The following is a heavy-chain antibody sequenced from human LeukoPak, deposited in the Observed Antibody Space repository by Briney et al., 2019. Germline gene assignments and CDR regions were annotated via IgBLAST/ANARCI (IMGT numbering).Heavy chain of an antibody. CDR1: GFTFSSYW. Sequence: GGSLRLSCAASGFTFSSYWMHGVCQAPGKGLVGVSRINSDGSSTSYADSVKGRFTISRDNAKNTLYLQMNSLRAEDTAVYYCARGPYYYYYMDVWGKGTTVTVSS. CDR2: INSDGSST. J-gene: IGHJ6*03. CDR3: ARGPYYYYYMDV. V-gene: IGHV3-74*01.